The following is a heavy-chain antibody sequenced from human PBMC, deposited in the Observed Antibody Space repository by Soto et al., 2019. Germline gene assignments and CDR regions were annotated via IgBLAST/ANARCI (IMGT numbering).Heavy chain of an antibody. D-gene: IGHD3-3*01. CDR3: AKATKEQFGVVIHYFDY. J-gene: IGHJ4*02. V-gene: IGHV3-23*01. CDR2: ISGSGGST. CDR1: GFTFSSYA. Sequence: GGSLRLYCAASGFTFSSYAMSWVRQAPGKGLEWVSAISGSGGSTYYADSVKGRFTISRDNSKNTLYLQMNSLRAEDTAVYYCAKATKEQFGVVIHYFDYWGQGTLVTVSS.